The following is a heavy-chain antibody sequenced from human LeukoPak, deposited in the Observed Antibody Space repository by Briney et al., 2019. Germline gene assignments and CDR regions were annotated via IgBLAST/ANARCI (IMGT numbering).Heavy chain of an antibody. CDR2: IVVGSGNT. D-gene: IGHD5-24*01. CDR3: AADSVEMATIRWGYYYYMDV. V-gene: IGHV1-58*02. CDR1: GFTFTSSA. Sequence: SVKVSCKASGFTFTSSAMQWVRQARGQRLEWIGWIVVGSGNTNYAQKFQERVTITRDMSTSTAYMELSSLRSEDTAVYYCAADSVEMATIRWGYYYYMDVWGKGTTVTVSS. J-gene: IGHJ6*03.